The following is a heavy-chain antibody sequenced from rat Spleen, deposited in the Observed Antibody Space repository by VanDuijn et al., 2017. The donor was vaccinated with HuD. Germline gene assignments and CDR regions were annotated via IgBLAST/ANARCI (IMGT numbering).Heavy chain of an antibody. D-gene: IGHD1-5*01. Sequence: EVQLVESGGGLVQPGRSLQLSCVTSGFTFTNYWMTWIRQAPGKGLEWVASIAISGGDTYYPDSMKGRFTISRDNAKSTLYLQMNSLRSEDTATYYCARCRYNPWFDYWGQGVMVTVSS. CDR1: GFTFTNYW. CDR3: ARCRYNPWFDY. J-gene: IGHJ2*01. CDR2: IAISGGDT. V-gene: IGHV5-31*01.